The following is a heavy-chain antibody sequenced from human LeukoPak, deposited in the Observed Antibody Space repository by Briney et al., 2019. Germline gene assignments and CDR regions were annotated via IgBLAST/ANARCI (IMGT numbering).Heavy chain of an antibody. CDR1: GFTFSSYG. V-gene: IGHV3-33*01. Sequence: HTGGSLRLSCAASGFTFSSYGMHWVRQAPGKGLEWVAVIWYDGSNKYYADSVKGRFTISRDNSKNTLYLQMNSLRAEDTAVYYCARLGTSPDMVATSPLDYWGQGTLVTVSS. D-gene: IGHD5-12*01. CDR3: ARLGTSPDMVATSPLDY. CDR2: IWYDGSNK. J-gene: IGHJ4*02.